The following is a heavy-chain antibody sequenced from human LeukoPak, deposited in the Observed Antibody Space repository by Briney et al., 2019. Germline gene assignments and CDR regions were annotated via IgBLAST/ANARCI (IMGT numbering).Heavy chain of an antibody. Sequence: SGPTLVKPTPTLTLTCTFSWFSLTTRRVGVGWIRQPPGKALECPAHIPWDNDNRYSTSIKSRLTITKYTYKHRVVLIITNMDPVDTATYYCAHTLTGRGNPDFDVWGPGTLVTVSS. CDR2: IPWDNDN. CDR3: AHTLTGRGNPDFDV. J-gene: IGHJ4*02. D-gene: IGHD4-23*01. V-gene: IGHV2-5*02. CDR1: WFSLTTRRVG.